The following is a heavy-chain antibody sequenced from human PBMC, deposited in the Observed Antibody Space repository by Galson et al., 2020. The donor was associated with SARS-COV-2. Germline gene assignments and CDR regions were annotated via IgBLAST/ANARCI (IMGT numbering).Heavy chain of an antibody. V-gene: IGHV1-2*02. J-gene: IGHJ6*02. CDR3: ASYYVGSKSYYTYYYYGVDV. D-gene: IGHD3-10*01. Sequence: ASVKVSCKASGYTFTGYFMHWVRQAPGQGLEWMEWINPNSGGTNYAQKFLGRVTMTRDTSISTAYMELSRLRSDDTAVYYCASYYVGSKSYYTYYYYGVDVWGQGTTVTVSS. CDR2: INPNSGGT. CDR1: GYTFTGYF.